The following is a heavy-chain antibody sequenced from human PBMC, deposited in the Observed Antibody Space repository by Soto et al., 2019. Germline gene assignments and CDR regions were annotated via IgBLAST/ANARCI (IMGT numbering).Heavy chain of an antibody. CDR3: AKSITARPFDY. V-gene: IGHV3-23*01. CDR1: GFTFSSYA. CDR2: ISGSGGNT. D-gene: IGHD6-6*01. J-gene: IGHJ4*02. Sequence: EVQLLESGGGLVQPGGSLRLSCTASGFTFSSYAMSWVRQAPGRGLEWVSAISGSGGNTYYADSVKGRFTISRDNSKNTLYLQMNSLRAEDTAVYYCAKSITARPFDYWGQGALVTVSS.